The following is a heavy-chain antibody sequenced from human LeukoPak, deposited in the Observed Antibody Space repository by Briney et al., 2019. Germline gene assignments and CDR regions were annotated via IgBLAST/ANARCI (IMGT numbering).Heavy chain of an antibody. V-gene: IGHV4-59*08. Sequence: SETLSLTCTVSGGSISSYYWGWIRQPPGKGLEWIGYLDNTERTNYNPSLKSRLTISLDTSNNRFSLKLSSVTAADTAVYFCARGSNRYYFDSSGYHYYLDSWGQGTLVTVSS. D-gene: IGHD3-22*01. CDR3: ARGSNRYYFDSSGYHYYLDS. CDR1: GGSISSYY. J-gene: IGHJ4*02. CDR2: LDNTERT.